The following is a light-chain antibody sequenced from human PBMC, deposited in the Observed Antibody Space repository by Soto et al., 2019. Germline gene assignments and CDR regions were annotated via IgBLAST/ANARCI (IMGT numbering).Light chain of an antibody. CDR1: SGSVSTSYY. Sequence: QTVVTQEPSFSVSPGRTVTLTCGWSSGSVSTSYYPSWYQQTPGQAPRTLIYSTNPRSSGVPDRFSGSILGNKAALTITGAQADDESDYYCVLYMGSGIWVFGGGTKLTVL. CDR3: VLYMGSGIWV. V-gene: IGLV8-61*01. J-gene: IGLJ3*02. CDR2: STN.